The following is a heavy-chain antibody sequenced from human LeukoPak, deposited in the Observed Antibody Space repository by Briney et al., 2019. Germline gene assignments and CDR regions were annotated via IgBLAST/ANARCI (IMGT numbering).Heavy chain of an antibody. CDR3: ARGRGYCSSTSCYDYYHYMDV. Sequence: ASVKVSCKASGYTFTSYAMNWVRQAPGQGLEWMGWINTNTGNPTYAQGFTGRFVFSLDTSVSTAYLQISSLKAEDTAVYYCARGRGYCSSTSCYDYYHYMDVWGKGTTVTVSS. D-gene: IGHD2-2*01. J-gene: IGHJ6*03. CDR2: INTNTGNP. CDR1: GYTFTSYA. V-gene: IGHV7-4-1*02.